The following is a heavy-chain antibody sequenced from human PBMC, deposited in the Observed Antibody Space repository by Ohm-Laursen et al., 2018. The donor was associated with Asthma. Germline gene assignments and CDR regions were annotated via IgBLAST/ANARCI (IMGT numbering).Heavy chain of an antibody. J-gene: IGHJ3*02. CDR3: ARDDQWPYRDAFDI. D-gene: IGHD6-19*01. CDR2: ISGSSSTI. Sequence: GSLRLSCAASGFSFSDYFMNWIRQAPGKGLEWVAYISGSSSTIYYADSVKGRFTISRDNAKNSLYLQMNSLRAEDTAVYYCARDDQWPYRDAFDIWGQGTMVTVSS. V-gene: IGHV3-11*01. CDR1: GFSFSDYF.